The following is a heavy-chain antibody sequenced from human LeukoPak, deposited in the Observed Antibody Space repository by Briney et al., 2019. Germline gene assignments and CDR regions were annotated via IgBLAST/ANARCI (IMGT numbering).Heavy chain of an antibody. CDR1: GGSISSSSYY. CDR3: ARHSGRDSSCP. D-gene: IGHD6-6*01. J-gene: IGHJ4*02. CDR2: IYYSGST. Sequence: SETLSLTCTVSGGSISSSSYYWGWLRQPPGKGLEWLGRIYYSGSTYYNPSPKSRVTISVETSKNQFALKLSSVTAPGTAVYYCARHSGRDSSCPWGQGTLVTVSS. V-gene: IGHV4-39*06.